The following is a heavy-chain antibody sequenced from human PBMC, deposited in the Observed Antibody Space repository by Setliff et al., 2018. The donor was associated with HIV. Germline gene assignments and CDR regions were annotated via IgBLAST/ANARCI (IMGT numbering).Heavy chain of an antibody. CDR3: ARGGGEMRADAFDI. J-gene: IGHJ3*02. Sequence: PSETLSLTCAVYVDSFSGYFWTWIRQPPGKGLEWIGEITQSGNTNYNPSLKSRLTMSVDTSKNQFSLKLKSVTAADTAVYYCARGGGEMRADAFDIWGQGTMVTVS. CDR1: VDSFSGYF. V-gene: IGHV4-34*01. D-gene: IGHD3-10*01. CDR2: ITQSGNT.